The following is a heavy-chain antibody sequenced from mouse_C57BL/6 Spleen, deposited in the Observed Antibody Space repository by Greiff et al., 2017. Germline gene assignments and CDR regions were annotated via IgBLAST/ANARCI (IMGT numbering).Heavy chain of an antibody. Sequence: QVQLQQPGAELVKPGASVKLSCKASGYTFTSYWITWVKQRPGQGLEWIGDIYPYSGCTNYNEKFKSKATLTVDTSSSTAYMQLSSLTSEDSAVYNCARSGDYVFAYWGQGTLVTVSA. CDR2: IYPYSGCT. CDR1: GYTFTSYW. CDR3: ARSGDYVFAY. D-gene: IGHD2-4*01. V-gene: IGHV1-55*01. J-gene: IGHJ3*01.